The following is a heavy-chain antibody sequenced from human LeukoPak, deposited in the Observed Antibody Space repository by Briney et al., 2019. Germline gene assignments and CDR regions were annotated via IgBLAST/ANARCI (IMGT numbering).Heavy chain of an antibody. J-gene: IGHJ3*02. V-gene: IGHV3-9*01. CDR1: GFTFDDYA. Sequence: PGRSLRLSCAASGFTFDDYAMHWVRQAPGKGLEWVSGISWNSGSMGYADSVKGRFTISRDNAKNSLYLQMNSLRAEDTALYYCAKDMGEQWLVRAFDIWGQGTMVTVSS. D-gene: IGHD6-19*01. CDR3: AKDMGEQWLVRAFDI. CDR2: ISWNSGSM.